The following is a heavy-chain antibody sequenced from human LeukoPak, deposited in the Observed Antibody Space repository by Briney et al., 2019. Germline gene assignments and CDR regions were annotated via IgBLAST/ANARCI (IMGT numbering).Heavy chain of an antibody. CDR1: GGTFSSYA. CDR3: ARDLDDYGDY. Sequence: ASVKVSCKASGGTFSSYAISWVRQAPGQGLEWMGRIIPILGIANYAQKFQGRVTMTRDTSTSTVYMELSSLRSEDTAVYYCARDLDDYGDYWGQGTLVTVSS. D-gene: IGHD2-2*03. CDR2: IIPILGIA. V-gene: IGHV1-69*04. J-gene: IGHJ4*02.